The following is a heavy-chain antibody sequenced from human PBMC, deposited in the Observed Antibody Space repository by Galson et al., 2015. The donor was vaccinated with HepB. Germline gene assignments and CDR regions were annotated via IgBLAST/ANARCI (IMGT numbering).Heavy chain of an antibody. CDR1: GFTFSGTY. V-gene: IGHV3-11*06. CDR2: ISGDGGDT. D-gene: IGHD2-21*02. J-gene: IGHJ4*02. Sequence: SLRLSCAASGFTFSGTYMNWIRQAPGRGLGWVSYISGDGGDTNYADSMKGRSTISRDNARNSLFLQMNSLRVEDTAVYYCVRHARLATDWGPGALVTVSS. CDR3: VRHARLATD.